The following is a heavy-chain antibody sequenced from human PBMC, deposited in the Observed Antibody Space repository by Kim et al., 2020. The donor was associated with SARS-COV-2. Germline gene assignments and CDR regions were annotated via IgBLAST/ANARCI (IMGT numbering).Heavy chain of an antibody. CDR3: AWWKRECGVSLYYFDN. CDR2: IYYSGST. D-gene: IGHD2-15*01. Sequence: SETLSLTCTVSGGSISSYYWSWIRQPPGKGLEWIGYIYYSGSTNYNPSLKSRVTISVDTSKNQFSLKLSSVTAADTAVYFCAWWKRECGVSLYYFDNWGQGSLVTVSS. J-gene: IGHJ4*02. CDR1: GGSISSYY. V-gene: IGHV4-59*01.